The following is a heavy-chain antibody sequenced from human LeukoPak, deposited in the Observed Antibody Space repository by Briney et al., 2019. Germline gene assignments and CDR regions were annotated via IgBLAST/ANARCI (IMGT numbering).Heavy chain of an antibody. CDR2: ISSGSGYI. CDR1: GFTFTSSG. V-gene: IGHV3-21*01. CDR3: ERDREATFRGAIDY. Sequence: PGGSLRLSCAASGFTFTSSGMNWVRQAPGKGLEWVSSISSGSGYIYYADSVKGRFTISRDNARNSLYLQMSSLRAQDTAVYVCERDREATFRGAIDYWGQGTLVTVSS. D-gene: IGHD3-16*01. J-gene: IGHJ4*02.